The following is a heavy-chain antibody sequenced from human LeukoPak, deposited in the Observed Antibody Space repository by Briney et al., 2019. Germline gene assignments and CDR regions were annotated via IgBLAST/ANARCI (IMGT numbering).Heavy chain of an antibody. CDR1: GFTFSTCG. D-gene: IGHD3-10*01. CDR2: ISSDGSNK. V-gene: IGHV3-30*03. J-gene: IGHJ6*02. CDR3: ARVSMASYYYGMDV. Sequence: LRLSCAASGFTFSTCGMHWVRQAPGKGLEWVAVISSDGSNKYYADSVKGRFTISRDNSKNALFLQMNSLRTEDTAVYYCARVSMASYYYGMDVWGQGTTVTVSS.